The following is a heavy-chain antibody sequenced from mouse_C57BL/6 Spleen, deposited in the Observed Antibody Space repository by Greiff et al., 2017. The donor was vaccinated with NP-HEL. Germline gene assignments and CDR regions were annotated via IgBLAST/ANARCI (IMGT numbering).Heavy chain of an antibody. J-gene: IGHJ3*01. V-gene: IGHV1-62-2*01. CDR2: FYPGSGSI. CDR3: ARHEEGYYGSSSWFAY. D-gene: IGHD1-1*01. Sequence: QVQLKESGAELVKPGASVKLSCKASGYTFTEYTIHWVKQRSGQGLEWIGWFYPGSGSIKYNEKFKDKATLTADKSSSTVYMELSRLTSEDSAVYFCARHEEGYYGSSSWFAYWGQGTLVTVSA. CDR1: GYTFTEYT.